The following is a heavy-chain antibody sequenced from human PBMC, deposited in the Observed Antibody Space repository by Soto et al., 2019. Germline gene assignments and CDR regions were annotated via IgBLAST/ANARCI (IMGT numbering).Heavy chain of an antibody. CDR1: GFTFSSYG. D-gene: IGHD5-12*01. CDR2: ISYDGSNK. J-gene: IGHJ4*02. CDR3: AKDRTPVATGHVFDY. V-gene: IGHV3-30*18. Sequence: GGSLRLSCAASGFTFSSYGMHWVRQAPGKGLEWVAVISYDGSNKYYADSVKGRFTISRDNSKNTLYLQMNSLRAEDTAVYYCAKDRTPVATGHVFDYWGQGTLVTVSS.